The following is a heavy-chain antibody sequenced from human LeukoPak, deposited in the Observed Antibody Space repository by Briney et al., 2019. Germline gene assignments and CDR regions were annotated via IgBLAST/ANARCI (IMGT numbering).Heavy chain of an antibody. J-gene: IGHJ2*01. V-gene: IGHV4-59*01. CDR3: ARASNYDSSGYYFNWYFDL. Sequence: SETLSLTCSVSSGSFSNYYWNWVRQSPGKGLEWIGYIYYSGTTKYNPSLQSRVTFSIDTSQSRFSLKMNSVTAADTAVYYCARASNYDSSGYYFNWYFDLWGRGTLVTVS. CDR1: SGSFSNYY. D-gene: IGHD3-22*01. CDR2: IYYSGTT.